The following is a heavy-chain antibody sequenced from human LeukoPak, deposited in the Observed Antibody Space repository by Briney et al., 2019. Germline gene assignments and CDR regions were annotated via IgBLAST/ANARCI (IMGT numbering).Heavy chain of an antibody. CDR1: GFTFSSYS. V-gene: IGHV3-21*01. CDR2: ISSSSTYI. CDR3: ARDTTLGAFDI. J-gene: IGHJ3*02. D-gene: IGHD3-16*01. Sequence: GGSLRLSCAVSGFTFSSYSMNWVRQAPGKGLEWVSSISSSSTYIYYVDSVKGRFTISRDNAKSSLYLQMNSLRAEDTAVYYCARDTTLGAFDIWGQGTMVTFSS.